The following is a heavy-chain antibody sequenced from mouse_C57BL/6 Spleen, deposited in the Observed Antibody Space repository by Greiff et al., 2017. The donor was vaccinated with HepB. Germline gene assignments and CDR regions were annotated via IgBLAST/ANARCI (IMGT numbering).Heavy chain of an antibody. J-gene: IGHJ2*01. CDR2: INPSTGGT. CDR1: GYSFTGYY. V-gene: IGHV1-42*01. Sequence: VQLQQSGPELVKPGASVKISCKASGYSFTGYYMNWVKQSPEKSLEWIGEINPSTGGTTYNQKFKAKATLTVDKSSSTAYMQLKSLTSEDSAVYDCARRDYGNYGYFDYWGQGTTLTVSS. CDR3: ARRDYGNYGYFDY. D-gene: IGHD2-1*01.